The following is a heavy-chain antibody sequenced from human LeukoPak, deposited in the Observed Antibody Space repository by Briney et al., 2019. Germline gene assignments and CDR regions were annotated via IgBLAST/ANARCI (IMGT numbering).Heavy chain of an antibody. CDR3: ARGSLPQEFDY. Sequence: PSETLSLTCTVSGGSISSGYYWGWIRQPPGKGLEWIRYIYYSGSTNYNPSLKSRVTISVDTSKNQFSLKLSSVTAADTAVYYCARGSLPQEFDYWGQGTLVTVSS. V-gene: IGHV4-61*01. CDR2: IYYSGST. CDR1: GGSISSGYY. D-gene: IGHD1-26*01. J-gene: IGHJ4*02.